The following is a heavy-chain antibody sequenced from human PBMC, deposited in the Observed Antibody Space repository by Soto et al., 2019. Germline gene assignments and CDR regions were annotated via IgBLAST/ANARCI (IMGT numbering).Heavy chain of an antibody. V-gene: IGHV1-69*02. D-gene: IGHD2-2*01. CDR1: GGTFSSYT. CDR3: ARVQAVVVPAATWEYFQH. Sequence: ASVKVSCKASGGTFSSYTISWVRQAPGQGLEWMGRIIPILGIANYAQKFQGRVTITADKSTSKAYMELSSLRSEDTAVYYCARVQAVVVPAATWEYFQHWGQGTLVTVSS. CDR2: IIPILGIA. J-gene: IGHJ1*01.